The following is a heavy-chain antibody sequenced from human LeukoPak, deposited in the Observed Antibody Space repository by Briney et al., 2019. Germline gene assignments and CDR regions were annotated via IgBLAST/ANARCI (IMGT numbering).Heavy chain of an antibody. Sequence: PGGSLRLSCAAAGFTVSNNYMSWVRQAPGKGLEWVSVIYSGGSTYYADSVKGRFTISRDNSKNTLYLQMNSLRAEDTAVYYCARVVRRDFWTPRASYYYYYMDVWGKGTTVTVSS. CDR1: GFTVSNNY. D-gene: IGHD3-3*01. V-gene: IGHV3-53*01. J-gene: IGHJ6*03. CDR3: ARVVRRDFWTPRASYYYYYMDV. CDR2: IYSGGST.